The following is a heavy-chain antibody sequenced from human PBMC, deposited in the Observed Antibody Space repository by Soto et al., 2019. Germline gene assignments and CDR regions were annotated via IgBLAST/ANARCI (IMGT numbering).Heavy chain of an antibody. CDR1: GFTFSTYA. CDR3: ARDKSPYSSGWHDRHFDY. V-gene: IGHV3-30-3*01. CDR2: ISYDGSNK. Sequence: QVQLVESGGGVVQPGRSLRLSCAASGFTFSTYAMHWVRQAPGKGLEWVAVISYDGSNKYYADSEKGRFTISRDNSKNTXXLQMSRLRAEDTAVYYCARDKSPYSSGWHDRHFDYWGQGTLFTVSS. D-gene: IGHD6-19*01. J-gene: IGHJ4*02.